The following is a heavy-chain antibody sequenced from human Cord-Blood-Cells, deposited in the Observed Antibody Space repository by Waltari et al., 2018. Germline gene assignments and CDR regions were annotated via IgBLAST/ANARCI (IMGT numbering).Heavy chain of an antibody. Sequence: QVQLQQWGAGLLKPSETLSLTCAVYGGSFSGYYWSWIRQPPGKGLEWIGEINHSGSTNYNPSLKRRVTISVDTSKNQFSLKLSSVTAADTAVYYCARAPTRIVVVPAAPYYFDYWGQGTLVTVSS. V-gene: IGHV4-34*01. J-gene: IGHJ4*02. CDR2: INHSGST. CDR3: ARAPTRIVVVPAAPYYFDY. CDR1: GGSFSGYY. D-gene: IGHD2-2*01.